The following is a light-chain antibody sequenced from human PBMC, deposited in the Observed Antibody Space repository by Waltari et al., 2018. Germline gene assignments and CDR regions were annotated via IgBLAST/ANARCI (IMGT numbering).Light chain of an antibody. V-gene: IGLV1-40*01. J-gene: IGLJ3*02. CDR2: GNP. CDR3: QSYDRSLTGSWV. Sequence: QSVLTQPPSVSGAPGQRVTISCTGSDSNIGAGYDVHWYQQLPGTAPQLPIYGNPHAPSGVPDRFSGSKSGTSGSLAITGLQAEDEAYYYCQSYDRSLTGSWVFGGGTKLTVL. CDR1: DSNIGAGYD.